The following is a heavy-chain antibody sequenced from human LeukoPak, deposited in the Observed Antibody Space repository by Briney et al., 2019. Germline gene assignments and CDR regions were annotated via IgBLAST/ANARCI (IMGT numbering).Heavy chain of an antibody. J-gene: IGHJ6*04. D-gene: IGHD3-9*01. CDR1: GYTFTNYG. CDR2: ISAYNANT. Sequence: GASVKVSCKASGYTFTNYGITWVRQAPGQGLEWMGWISAYNANTNYAQKFQGRVTMTIDTSTSTVYMELRSLRSDDTAIYYCARTDYDILTGARMDVWGKGTTVTVSS. CDR3: ARTDYDILTGARMDV. V-gene: IGHV1-18*04.